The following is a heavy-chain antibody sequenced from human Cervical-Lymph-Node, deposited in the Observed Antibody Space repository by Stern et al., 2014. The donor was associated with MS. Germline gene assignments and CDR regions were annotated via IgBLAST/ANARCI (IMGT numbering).Heavy chain of an antibody. CDR2: ISAYNGNT. CDR3: ARDRPQGRLLWFGELLPKVYGMDV. D-gene: IGHD3-10*01. J-gene: IGHJ6*02. CDR1: GYTFTSYG. V-gene: IGHV1-18*01. Sequence: QVQLVQSGAEVKKPGASVKVSCKASGYTFTSYGISWVRQAPGQGLEWMGWISAYNGNTNYAQKLQGRVTMTTDTSTSTAYMELRSLRSDDTAVYYCARDRPQGRLLWFGELLPKVYGMDVWGQGTTVTVSS.